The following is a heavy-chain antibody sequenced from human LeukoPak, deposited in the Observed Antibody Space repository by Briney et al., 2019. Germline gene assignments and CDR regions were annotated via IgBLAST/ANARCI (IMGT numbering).Heavy chain of an antibody. J-gene: IGHJ6*02. V-gene: IGHV4-39*07. CDR2: INHSGST. D-gene: IGHD5-12*01. CDR3: ARFPVRGYSGYGYYYGMDV. CDR1: GGFITTSSYY. Sequence: PSETLSLTCAVSGGFITTSSYYWGWIRQPPGKGLEWIGEINHSGSTNYNPSLKSRVTISVDTSKNQFSLKLSSVTAADTAVYYCARFPVRGYSGYGYYYGMDVWGQGTTVTVSS.